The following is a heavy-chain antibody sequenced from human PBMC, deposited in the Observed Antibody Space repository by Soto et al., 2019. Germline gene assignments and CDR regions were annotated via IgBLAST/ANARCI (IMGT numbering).Heavy chain of an antibody. V-gene: IGHV5-51*03. CDR2: IYPGDSDT. CDR3: ARLLMDYYYGMDV. J-gene: IGHJ6*02. CDR1: GYSFTSYW. Sequence: PGESLKISCKGSGYSFTSYWIGWVRQMPGKGLGWMGIIYPGDSDTRYSPSFQGQVTISDDKYISTAYLQWSSLKASDTAMYYCARLLMDYYYGMDVWGQGTTVTVSS.